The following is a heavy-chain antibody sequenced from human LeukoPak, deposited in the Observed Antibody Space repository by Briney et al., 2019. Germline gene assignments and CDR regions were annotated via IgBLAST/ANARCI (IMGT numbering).Heavy chain of an antibody. CDR1: GFTFSNYW. D-gene: IGHD5-18*01. CDR2: ISGSGGST. J-gene: IGHJ3*02. CDR3: ARDLTAHSYAYIEAFDI. Sequence: GGSLRLSCAASGFTFSNYWMHWVRQAPGKGLEWVSAISGSGGSTYYADSVRGRFTISRDSSKNTLYLQMNSLRAEDTAVYYCARDLTAHSYAYIEAFDIWGQGTMVTVSS. V-gene: IGHV3-23*01.